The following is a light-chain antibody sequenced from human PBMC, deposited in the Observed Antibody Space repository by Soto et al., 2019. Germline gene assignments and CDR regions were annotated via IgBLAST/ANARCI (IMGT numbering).Light chain of an antibody. CDR1: QGISNF. J-gene: IGKJ3*01. V-gene: IGKV1-27*01. CDR3: QKYSSVPV. Sequence: DIQMTQSPPSLSASVGDRVTITCQASQGISNFVAWYQQKPGKAPKLLIYASSTLQSGVPSRCSCSGSGTDFTLTINSLQPEDVETYACQKYSSVPVFGPGTKVEIK. CDR2: ASS.